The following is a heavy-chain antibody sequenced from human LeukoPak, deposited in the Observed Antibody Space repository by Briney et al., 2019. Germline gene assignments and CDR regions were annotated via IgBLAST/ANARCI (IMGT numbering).Heavy chain of an antibody. Sequence: SGTLSLTCAVSGGSLSSSNWWSWVRPPPGKGLEWIGEIYHSGSTNYNPSLKSRVTISVDKSKNQFSLKLSSVTAADTAVYYCAREGSRYSKGRNWFDPWGQGTLVAVSS. D-gene: IGHD6-13*01. CDR1: GGSLSSSNW. CDR2: IYHSGST. V-gene: IGHV4-4*02. J-gene: IGHJ5*02. CDR3: AREGSRYSKGRNWFDP.